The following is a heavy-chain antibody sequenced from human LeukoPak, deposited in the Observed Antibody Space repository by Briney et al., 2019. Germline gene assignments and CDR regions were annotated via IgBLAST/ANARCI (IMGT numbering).Heavy chain of an antibody. D-gene: IGHD3-22*01. CDR1: GGSISSYY. CDR3: ARGLGYYDSSGYSVFDY. Sequence: SETLSLTCTVSGGSISSYYWSWIRRPPGKGLEWIGYIYYSGSTNYNPSLKSRVTISVDTSKNQFSLKLSSVTAADTAVYYCARGLGYYDSSGYSVFDYWGQGTLVTVSS. V-gene: IGHV4-59*01. CDR2: IYYSGST. J-gene: IGHJ4*02.